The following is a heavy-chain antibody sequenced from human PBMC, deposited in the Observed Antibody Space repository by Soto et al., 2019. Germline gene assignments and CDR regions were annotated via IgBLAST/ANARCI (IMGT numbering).Heavy chain of an antibody. CDR3: ARWYGGSLDY. V-gene: IGHV4-59*01. D-gene: IGHD4-17*01. CDR1: GGSISSYY. J-gene: IGHJ4*02. Sequence: SETLSLTCTVSGGSISSYYWSWIRQPPGKGLEWIGYIYYSGSTNYNPSLKSRVTISVDTSKNQFSLKLSSVTAADTDVYYCARWYGGSLDYWGQGTLVTVSS. CDR2: IYYSGST.